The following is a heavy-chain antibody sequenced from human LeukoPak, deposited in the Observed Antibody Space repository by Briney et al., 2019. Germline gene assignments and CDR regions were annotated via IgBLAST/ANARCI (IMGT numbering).Heavy chain of an antibody. J-gene: IGHJ4*02. Sequence: GGSLRLSCAASGFTFSSYEINWVRQAPGKGLEWVSYISISGSTIYYADSVKGRFSSSRDNAKKSLYLQMNSLRAEDTAVYYCATSGAEADNTGWMSHWGQGTLVTVSS. CDR3: ATSGAEADNTGWMSH. V-gene: IGHV3-48*03. CDR2: ISISGSTI. CDR1: GFTFSSYE. D-gene: IGHD3-22*01.